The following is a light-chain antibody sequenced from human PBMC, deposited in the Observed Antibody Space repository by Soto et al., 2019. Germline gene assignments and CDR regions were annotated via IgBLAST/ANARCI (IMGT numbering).Light chain of an antibody. V-gene: IGLV2-8*01. J-gene: IGLJ2*01. CDR1: SRDIGSYNF. CDR3: SSYAGANSL. Sequence: QSALTQPPSASGSPGQSVTISCTGTSRDIGSYNFVSWYQHHPGKAPKVIIYEVTKRPAGVPPRFSGSKSGNTASLTVSGLRAEDEADYYCSSYAGANSLLGGGTKLTVL. CDR2: EVT.